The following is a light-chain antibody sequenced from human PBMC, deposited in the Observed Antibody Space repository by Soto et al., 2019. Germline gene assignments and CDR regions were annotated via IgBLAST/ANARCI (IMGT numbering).Light chain of an antibody. J-gene: IGLJ2*01. CDR3: QSYDSSLSVLV. Sequence: QAVVTQPPSVSEAPGQRVIISCTGSSSNIGAGYDVQWYQQRPGTAPKLLIYHNTNRPSGVPDRFSGSKSGASGYLAITGLQAEDEADYYCQSYDSSLSVLVFGGGTQLTVL. CDR1: SSNIGAGYD. CDR2: HNT. V-gene: IGLV1-40*03.